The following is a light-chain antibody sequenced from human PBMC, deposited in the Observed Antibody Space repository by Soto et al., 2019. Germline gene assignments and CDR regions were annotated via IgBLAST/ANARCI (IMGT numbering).Light chain of an antibody. V-gene: IGKV1-17*01. J-gene: IGKJ1*01. Sequence: DIQMTQSPSSLSASVGDRVTITCRASQGIGNDLGWYQQKPGKAPKRLIYGASILQSGVPSRFSGSGSATAFTLTISSLQPEDFATYYCLHLDSYPRTFGQGTKVEIK. CDR3: LHLDSYPRT. CDR1: QGIGND. CDR2: GAS.